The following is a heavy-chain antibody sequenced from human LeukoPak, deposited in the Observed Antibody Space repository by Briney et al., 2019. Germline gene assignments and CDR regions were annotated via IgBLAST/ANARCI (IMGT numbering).Heavy chain of an antibody. CDR2: INHSGST. V-gene: IGHV4-34*01. D-gene: IGHD3-16*01. CDR1: GGSFSGYY. Sequence: SETLSLTCAVYGGSFSGYYWSWIRQPPGKGLQWIGEINHSGSTNYNPSLKSRVTISVDTSKNQFSLKLSSVTAADTAVYYCARGGGPAGYYMDVWDKGTTVTVSS. J-gene: IGHJ6*03. CDR3: ARGGGPAGYYMDV.